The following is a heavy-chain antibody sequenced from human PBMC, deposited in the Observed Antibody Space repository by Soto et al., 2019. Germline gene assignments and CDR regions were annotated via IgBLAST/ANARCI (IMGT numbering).Heavy chain of an antibody. CDR1: GFTFSSYA. J-gene: IGHJ4*02. D-gene: IGHD2-15*01. CDR3: ARDKGRWSLDY. V-gene: IGHV3-23*01. Sequence: EVQLLESGGGLVQPGGSLRLSCSASGFTFSSYAMSWVRQAPGKGLEWVSAISGSGGSTYYADSVKGLFTISRDNSKNTLYLQMNSLRAEDTAVYYCARDKGRWSLDYWGQGTLVTVSS. CDR2: ISGSGGST.